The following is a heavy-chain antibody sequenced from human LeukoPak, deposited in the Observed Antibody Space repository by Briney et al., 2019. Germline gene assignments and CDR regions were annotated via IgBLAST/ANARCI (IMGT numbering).Heavy chain of an antibody. Sequence: GGSLRLSCAASGFTFSSYSMNWVRQAPGKGLEWVSYISSSSSTIYYADSVKGRFTISRDNAKNSLYLQMNSLRAEDTAVYYCARALRGIYCSSTSCYGHYYYYMDVWGKGTTVTVSS. CDR1: GFTFSSYS. V-gene: IGHV3-48*04. CDR2: ISSSSSTI. J-gene: IGHJ6*03. CDR3: ARALRGIYCSSTSCYGHYYYYMDV. D-gene: IGHD2-2*01.